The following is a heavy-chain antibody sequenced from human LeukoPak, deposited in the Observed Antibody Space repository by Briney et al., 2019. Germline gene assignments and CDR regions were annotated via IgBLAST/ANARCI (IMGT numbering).Heavy chain of an antibody. CDR3: AKTPGIAAAAPFDP. CDR2: ISGSGGST. CDR1: GFTFRSYA. J-gene: IGHJ5*02. D-gene: IGHD6-13*01. V-gene: IGHV3-23*01. Sequence: GSLRLSCAASGFTFRSYATSWVRQAPGKGLEGVSAISGSGGSTYYADSVKGRFTISRDNSKNTLYLQMNSLRAEDTAVYYCAKTPGIAAAAPFDPWGQGTLVTVSS.